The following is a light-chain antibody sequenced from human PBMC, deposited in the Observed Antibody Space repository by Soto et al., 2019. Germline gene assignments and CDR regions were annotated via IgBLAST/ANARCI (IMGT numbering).Light chain of an antibody. CDR1: QSVSSN. CDR3: QQYNNWPWT. V-gene: IGKV3-15*01. J-gene: IGKJ1*01. Sequence: EIVMTQSPATLSVSPGESATLSCRASQSVSSNLAWYQQKPGQAPRLLIYGASRRATGFPARFSGSGSGTDFTLTISSLQSEDFAVYYCQQYNNWPWTFGQGTKVDIK. CDR2: GAS.